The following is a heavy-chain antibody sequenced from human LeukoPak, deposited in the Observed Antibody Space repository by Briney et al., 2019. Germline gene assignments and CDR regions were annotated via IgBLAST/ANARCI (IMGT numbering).Heavy chain of an antibody. J-gene: IGHJ5*02. Sequence: GGSLRPSCAASGFTFSSYGMHWVRQAPGKGLEWVAVISYDGSNKYYADSVKGRFTISRDNSKNTLYLQVNSLRAEDTAVYYCAKVGDIVVVVAAFNWFDPWGQGTLVTVSS. CDR1: GFTFSSYG. CDR3: AKVGDIVVVVAAFNWFDP. CDR2: ISYDGSNK. D-gene: IGHD2-15*01. V-gene: IGHV3-30*18.